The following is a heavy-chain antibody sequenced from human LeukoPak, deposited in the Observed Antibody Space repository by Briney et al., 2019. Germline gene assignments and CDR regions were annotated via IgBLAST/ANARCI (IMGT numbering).Heavy chain of an antibody. CDR1: GDSIGRSAFY. Sequence: SETLSLTCSISGDSIGRSAFYWGWIRQPPGKGLEWIGSRYETGSTFQNPSLKSRVTISVDTSKNQFSLNLTSVTAADTAVYFCARHYGLNYYDSTALEYWGQGILVTVSS. V-gene: IGHV4-39*01. CDR3: ARHYGLNYYDSTALEY. D-gene: IGHD3-22*01. J-gene: IGHJ4*02. CDR2: RYETGST.